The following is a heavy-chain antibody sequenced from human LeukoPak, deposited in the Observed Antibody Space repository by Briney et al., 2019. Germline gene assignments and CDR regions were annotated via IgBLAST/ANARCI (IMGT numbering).Heavy chain of an antibody. CDR1: GFTVSSNY. CDR3: ARGGQLADFDY. CDR2: IYSGGST. V-gene: IGHV3-53*01. J-gene: IGHJ4*02. Sequence: GGSLRLSCAASGFTVSSNYMSWVRQAPGKGLEWVSVIYSGGSTYYADSVKGRFTISRDNSKNTLYLQMNSLRAEDTAVYYRARGGQLADFDYWGQGTLVTVSS. D-gene: IGHD6-6*01.